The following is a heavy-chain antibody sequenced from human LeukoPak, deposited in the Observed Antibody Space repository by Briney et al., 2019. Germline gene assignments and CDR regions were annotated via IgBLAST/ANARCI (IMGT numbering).Heavy chain of an antibody. J-gene: IGHJ6*03. D-gene: IGHD6-19*01. CDR1: GGSISSSSYY. Sequence: SDTLSLTCTVSGGSISSSSYYWGWIRQPPGKGLEWFGSSYYSGDTYYNPSLKSRRVTISVDTSKNQFYLRLSSVTAADTAVYYCARHQWHYYYYMGVWGKGSTVTVSS. CDR2: SYYSGDT. CDR3: ARHQWHYYYYMGV. V-gene: IGHV4-39*01.